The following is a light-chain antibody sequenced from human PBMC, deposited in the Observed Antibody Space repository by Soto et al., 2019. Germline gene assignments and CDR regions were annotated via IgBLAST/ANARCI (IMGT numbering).Light chain of an antibody. CDR1: QSVSIL. CDR2: GAS. J-gene: IGKJ1*01. CDR3: QQYDSSPKT. V-gene: IGKV3-20*01. Sequence: ERVMTQSPDTLSVSPGGRSTLSCRAIQSVSILLAWYQQKPGQAPRLLIYGASSRATGIPERFSGTGSGTDFTLTISRLEPEDFAVYYCQQYDSSPKTFGQGTKVDI.